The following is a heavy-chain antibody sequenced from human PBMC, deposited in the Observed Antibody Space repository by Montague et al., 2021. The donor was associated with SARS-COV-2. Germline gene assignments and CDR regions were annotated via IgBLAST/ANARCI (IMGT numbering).Heavy chain of an antibody. Sequence: SETLSLTCTVSGGSISSSSYYWGWIRQPPGKGLEWIGSIYYSGSTXYNPSLKSRVTISVDTSKNQFSLKLSSVTAADTAVYYCARHDDILTTYYYYYGMGVWGQGTTVTVSS. D-gene: IGHD3-9*01. V-gene: IGHV4-39*01. CDR2: IYYSGST. J-gene: IGHJ6*02. CDR3: ARHDDILTTYYYYYGMGV. CDR1: GGSISSSSYY.